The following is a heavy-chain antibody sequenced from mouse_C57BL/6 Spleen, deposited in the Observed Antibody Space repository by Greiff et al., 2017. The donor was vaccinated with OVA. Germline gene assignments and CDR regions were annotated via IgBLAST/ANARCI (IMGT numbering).Heavy chain of an antibody. CDR2: ISYDGSN. CDR1: GYSITSGYY. J-gene: IGHJ3*01. V-gene: IGHV3-6*01. Sequence: EVQLVESGPGLVKPSQSLSLTCSVTGYSITSGYYWNWIRQFPGNKLEWMGYISYDGSNNYNPSLKNRISITRDTSKNQFFLKLNSVTTEDTATYYCARDNNDYAWFAYWGQGTLVTVSA. D-gene: IGHD2-4*01. CDR3: ARDNNDYAWFAY.